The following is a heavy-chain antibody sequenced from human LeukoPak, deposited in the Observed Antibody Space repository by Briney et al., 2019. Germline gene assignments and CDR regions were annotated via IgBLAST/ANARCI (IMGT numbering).Heavy chain of an antibody. J-gene: IGHJ3*02. Sequence: PGGSLRLSCAASGFTFSSYEMNWVRQAPGKGLEWVSYISSSGSTIYYADSVKGRFTISRDNAKNSLYLQMNSLRAEDTAVYYCARDLNQDIVVVVAATTITPEDAFDIWGQGTMVTVSS. D-gene: IGHD2-15*01. CDR3: ARDLNQDIVVVVAATTITPEDAFDI. V-gene: IGHV3-48*03. CDR1: GFTFSSYE. CDR2: ISSSGSTI.